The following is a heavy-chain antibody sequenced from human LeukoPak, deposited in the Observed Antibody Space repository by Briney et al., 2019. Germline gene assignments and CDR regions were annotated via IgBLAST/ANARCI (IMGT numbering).Heavy chain of an antibody. Sequence: GGSLRLSCAASGFTFSSYGMHWVRQAPGKGLEWVAVIWYNGSNKYYADSVKGRFTISRDNSKNTLYLQMNSLRAEDTAVYYCAKAAYCSGGSCYHFDYWGQGTLVTVSS. CDR1: GFTFSSYG. D-gene: IGHD2-15*01. CDR2: IWYNGSNK. CDR3: AKAAYCSGGSCYHFDY. V-gene: IGHV3-33*06. J-gene: IGHJ4*02.